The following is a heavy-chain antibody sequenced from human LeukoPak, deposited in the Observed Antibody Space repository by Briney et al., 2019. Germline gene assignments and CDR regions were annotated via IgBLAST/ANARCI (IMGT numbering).Heavy chain of an antibody. CDR3: ASDFGYYPADY. D-gene: IGHD1-26*01. Sequence: TGGSLRLSCAASGFTFSSYWMSWVRQAPGKGLEWVANIKGDGSDNHYVDSVRGRFTISRDNAKNSLYLQMNSLRAEDTAVYYWASDFGYYPADYWGQGTLVTVSS. J-gene: IGHJ4*02. CDR1: GFTFSSYW. V-gene: IGHV3-7*04. CDR2: IKGDGSDN.